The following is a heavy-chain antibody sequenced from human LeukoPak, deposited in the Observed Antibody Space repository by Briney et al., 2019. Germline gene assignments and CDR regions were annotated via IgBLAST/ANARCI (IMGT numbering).Heavy chain of an antibody. V-gene: IGHV3-30*18. CDR1: GFTLSSYG. CDR3: AKAYSSAYSPPDY. CDR2: ISYDGSNK. J-gene: IGHJ4*02. D-gene: IGHD6-19*01. Sequence: GRSLRLSCAASGFTLSSYGMHWVRQAPGKGLEWVAVISYDGSNKYYADSVKGRFTISRDNSKNTLFLQMNSLRAEDTAVYYCAKAYSSAYSPPDYWGQGTLVTVSS.